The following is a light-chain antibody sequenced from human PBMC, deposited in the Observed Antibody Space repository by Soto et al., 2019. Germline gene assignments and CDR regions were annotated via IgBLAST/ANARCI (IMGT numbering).Light chain of an antibody. CDR2: GAS. V-gene: IGKV3-20*01. J-gene: IGKJ1*01. Sequence: ENVLMQSPDTLSLSPGERATLSCRASQSVSSSYLAWYQQKPGQAPRLLIYGASSRATGVPDRFSGTGSGTDFTLTISRLEPEDFAMYYCQQHGNSMWTFGQGTKVEIK. CDR1: QSVSSSY. CDR3: QQHGNSMWT.